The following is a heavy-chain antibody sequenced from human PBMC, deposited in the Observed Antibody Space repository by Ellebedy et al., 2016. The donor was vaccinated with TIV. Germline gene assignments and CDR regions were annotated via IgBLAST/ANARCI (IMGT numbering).Heavy chain of an antibody. CDR3: ARDSRNGAVPGPFDY. CDR2: IYYSGST. J-gene: IGHJ4*02. Sequence: SETLSLTCTVSGGSISSGSYYWGWIRQPPGKGLEWIGSIYYSGSTYYNPSLKSRVTISVDTSKNQFSLKLSSVTAADTAVYYCARDSRNGAVPGPFDYWGQGTLVTVSS. V-gene: IGHV4-39*07. D-gene: IGHD6-19*01. CDR1: GGSISSGSYY.